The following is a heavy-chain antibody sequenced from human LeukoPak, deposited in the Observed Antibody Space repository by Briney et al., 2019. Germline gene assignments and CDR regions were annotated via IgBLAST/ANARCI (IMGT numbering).Heavy chain of an antibody. V-gene: IGHV1-2*02. Sequence: ASVKVSCKASGYTFTGYYMHWLRQAPGQGLEWMGWINPNSGGTNYAQKFQGRVTMTRDTSISTAYMELSRLRSDDTAVYYCARDKSVAGTSLGRQYYFDYWGQGTLVTVSS. CDR1: GYTFTGYY. CDR3: ARDKSVAGTSLGRQYYFDY. D-gene: IGHD6-19*01. J-gene: IGHJ4*02. CDR2: INPNSGGT.